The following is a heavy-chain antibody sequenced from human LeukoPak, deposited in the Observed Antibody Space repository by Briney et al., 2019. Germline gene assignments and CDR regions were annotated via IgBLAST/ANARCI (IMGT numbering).Heavy chain of an antibody. Sequence: QPGGSLRLSCAASGFTFSSYWMQWVRQAPGKGLVWVSRIISDGSTTNYADSVKGRFTISRDNAKNTLYLQMNSLRVEDTAVYYCARDRVPYCSGVSCSVDVWGQGTTVTVSS. J-gene: IGHJ6*02. CDR1: GFTFSSYW. D-gene: IGHD2-15*01. V-gene: IGHV3-74*01. CDR3: ARDRVPYCSGVSCSVDV. CDR2: IISDGSTT.